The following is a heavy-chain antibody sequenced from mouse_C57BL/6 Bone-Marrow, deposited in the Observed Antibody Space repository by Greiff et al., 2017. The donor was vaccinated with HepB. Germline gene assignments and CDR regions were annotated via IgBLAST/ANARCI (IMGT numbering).Heavy chain of an antibody. D-gene: IGHD1-1*01. CDR2: IYPGDGDT. V-gene: IGHV1-80*01. Sequence: QVQLQQSGAELVKPGASVKISCKASGYAFSSYWMNWVKQRPGKGLEWIGQIYPGDGDTNYNGKFKGKATLTADKSSSTAYMQLSSLTSEDSAVYFCTRLHYYGSSQAWFAYWGQGTLVTVSA. CDR1: GYAFSSYW. CDR3: TRLHYYGSSQAWFAY. J-gene: IGHJ3*01.